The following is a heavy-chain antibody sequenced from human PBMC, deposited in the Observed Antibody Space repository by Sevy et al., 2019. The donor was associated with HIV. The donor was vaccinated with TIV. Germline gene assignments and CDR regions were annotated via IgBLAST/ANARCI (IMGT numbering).Heavy chain of an antibody. V-gene: IGHV3-7*01. Sequence: GGSLRLSCAASGFTFSSYWMSWVRQAPGKGLEWVANIKQDGSEKYYVDSVKGRFTTSRYNAKNSLYLQMNSLRAEDTAVYYCARILGDYYDSSGYYRSFFDYWGQGTLVTVSS. J-gene: IGHJ4*02. CDR1: GFTFSSYW. CDR3: ARILGDYYDSSGYYRSFFDY. D-gene: IGHD3-22*01. CDR2: IKQDGSEK.